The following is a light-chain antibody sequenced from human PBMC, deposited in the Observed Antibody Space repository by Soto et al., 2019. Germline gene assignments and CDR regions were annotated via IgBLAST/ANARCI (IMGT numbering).Light chain of an antibody. V-gene: IGLV2-23*02. CDR1: SSDVGSYDL. CDR2: EVN. CDR3: CSFVRTNGLL. Sequence: QSALTQPASVSGSPGQSITISCTGTSSDVGSYDLVSWYQHHSGKAPKIIIYEVNKRPSGISDRFSGSKSGNTASLTISGLQGEDEADYFCCSFVRTNGLLFGGGTQLTVL. J-gene: IGLJ2*01.